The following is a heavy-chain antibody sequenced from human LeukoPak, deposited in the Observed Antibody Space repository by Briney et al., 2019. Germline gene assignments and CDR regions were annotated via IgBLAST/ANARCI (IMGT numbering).Heavy chain of an antibody. Sequence: SQTLSLTCAVSGGSISSGGYSWSWIRQPPGKGLEWIGYIYHSGSPYYNPSLTSRVTISVDGSKIQFSLKLSSVTAADTAVYYCARGSSRPFDYWGQGTLVTVSS. J-gene: IGHJ4*02. CDR3: ARGSSRPFDY. CDR2: IYHSGSP. D-gene: IGHD6-13*01. V-gene: IGHV4-30-2*01. CDR1: GGSISSGGYS.